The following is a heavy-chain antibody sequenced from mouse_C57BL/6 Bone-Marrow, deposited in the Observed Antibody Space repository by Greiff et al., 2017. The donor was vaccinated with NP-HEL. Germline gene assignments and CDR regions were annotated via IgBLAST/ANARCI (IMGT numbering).Heavy chain of an antibody. D-gene: IGHD1-1*01. V-gene: IGHV1-81*01. Sequence: QVQLQQSGAELARPGASVKLSCKASGYTFTSYGISWVKQRTGQGLEWIGEIYPRSGNTYYNEKFKGKATLTADKSSSTAYMELRSLTSEDSAVYFCARSGISITTVVATDFDYWGQGTTLTVSS. CDR2: IYPRSGNT. CDR3: ARSGISITTVVATDFDY. CDR1: GYTFTSYG. J-gene: IGHJ2*01.